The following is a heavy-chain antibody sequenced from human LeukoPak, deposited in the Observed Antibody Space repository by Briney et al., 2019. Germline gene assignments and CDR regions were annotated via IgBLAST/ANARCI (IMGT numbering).Heavy chain of an antibody. Sequence: GSLRLSCAASGFTFSTYAFHWVRQAPGTGLEWVAVISSDGKSKIYADSVKGRFTISRDDSKNTLYLQMNSLRVEDTAVYYCARDRIRGVISFGYFYGMDVWGQGTTVTVSS. J-gene: IGHJ6*02. V-gene: IGHV3-30*14. D-gene: IGHD3-10*01. CDR3: ARDRIRGVISFGYFYGMDV. CDR1: GFTFSTYA. CDR2: ISSDGKSK.